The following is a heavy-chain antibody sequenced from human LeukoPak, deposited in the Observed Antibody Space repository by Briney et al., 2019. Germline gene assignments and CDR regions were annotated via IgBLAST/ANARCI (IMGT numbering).Heavy chain of an antibody. V-gene: IGHV3-11*01. Sequence: GGSLRLSCAASGFTFSDYYMSWIRQAPGKGLEWVSYISSSGSTIYYADSVKGRFTISRDNAKNSLYLQMNSLRAENTAVYYCARSVTGNDPYFDYWGQGTLVTVSS. CDR3: ARSVTGNDPYFDY. CDR1: GFTFSDYY. J-gene: IGHJ4*02. D-gene: IGHD1-20*01. CDR2: ISSSGSTI.